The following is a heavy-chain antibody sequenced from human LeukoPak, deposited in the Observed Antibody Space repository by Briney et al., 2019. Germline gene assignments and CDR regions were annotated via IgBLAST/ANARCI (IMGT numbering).Heavy chain of an antibody. V-gene: IGHV3-23*01. J-gene: IGHJ4*02. CDR1: GVTLSSYA. D-gene: IGHD3-9*01. CDR2: ISSSGSGGNT. CDR3: ATDGPNYNIDH. Sequence: PGGSLRLSCAASGVTLSSYAMSWARQAPGKGLEWVSGISSSGSGGNTYYADSVKGRFTISRDSSKNTLFLHMNTLRAEDTAIYYCATDGPNYNIDHWGQGILVTVSS.